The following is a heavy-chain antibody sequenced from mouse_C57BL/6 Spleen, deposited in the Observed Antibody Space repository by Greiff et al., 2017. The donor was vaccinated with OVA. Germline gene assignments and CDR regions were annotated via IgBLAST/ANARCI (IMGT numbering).Heavy chain of an antibody. Sequence: QVQLQQPGAELVKPGASVKMSCKASGYTFTSYWITWVKQRPGQGLEWIGDIYPGSGSTNYNEKFKSKAALTVDTSSSTAYMQLSSLTSEDSAVYYCARGDYYGSGYWYCDVWGTGTTVTVSS. V-gene: IGHV1-55*01. D-gene: IGHD1-1*01. CDR3: ARGDYYGSGYWYCDV. CDR2: IYPGSGST. CDR1: GYTFTSYW. J-gene: IGHJ1*03.